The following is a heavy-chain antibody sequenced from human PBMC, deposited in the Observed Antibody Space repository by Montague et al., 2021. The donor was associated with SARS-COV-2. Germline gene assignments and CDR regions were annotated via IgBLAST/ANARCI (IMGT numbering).Heavy chain of an antibody. Sequence: SLRLSCAASGFTFSSYGMHWVRQAPGKGLEWVAIISYDGSNKYYADSVKGRFTISRDNSKNTLYLQMNSLRAEDTAVYYCARDDGSGSYYVSFDYWGQGTLVTVSS. V-gene: IGHV3-30*19. CDR1: GFTFSSYG. D-gene: IGHD3-10*01. CDR2: ISYDGSNK. J-gene: IGHJ4*02. CDR3: ARDDGSGSYYVSFDY.